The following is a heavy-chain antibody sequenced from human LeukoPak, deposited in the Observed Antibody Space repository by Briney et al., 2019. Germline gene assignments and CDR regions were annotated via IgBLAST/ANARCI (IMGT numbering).Heavy chain of an antibody. CDR1: GYSFTSYW. D-gene: IGHD3-22*01. Sequence: HGESLKISCKGSGYSFTSYWIGWVRQMPGKGLEWMGIIYPGDSGTRYSPSFQGQVTISADKSISTAYLQWSSLKASDTAVYYCARHLADYSDSGGYPLDPWGQGTLVTVSS. V-gene: IGHV5-51*01. CDR2: IYPGDSGT. J-gene: IGHJ5*02. CDR3: ARHLADYSDSGGYPLDP.